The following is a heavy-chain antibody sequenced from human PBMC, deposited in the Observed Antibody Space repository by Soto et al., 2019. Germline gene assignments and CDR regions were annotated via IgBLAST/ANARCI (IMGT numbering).Heavy chain of an antibody. Sequence: GGSLRLSCAASGFSFSDYYMAWIRQAPGKGLEWVSYISSSGSTINYADSVKGRFTISRDNAKNSLYLQMNSLRAEDTAVYYCARDIPVVVVGTGDYFDYWGQGTLVTVSS. J-gene: IGHJ4*02. CDR3: ARDIPVVVVGTGDYFDY. D-gene: IGHD2-15*01. CDR1: GFSFSDYY. CDR2: ISSSGSTI. V-gene: IGHV3-11*01.